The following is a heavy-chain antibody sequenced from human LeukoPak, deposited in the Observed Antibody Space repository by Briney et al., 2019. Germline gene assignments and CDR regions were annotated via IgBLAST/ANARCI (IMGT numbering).Heavy chain of an antibody. V-gene: IGHV3-23*01. CDR2: ISGSGGGT. D-gene: IGHD5-18*01. J-gene: IGHJ4*02. Sequence: PGGSLRLSCAASGFTFSSYGVSWVRQAPGKGLEWVSAISGSGGGTYYADSVKGRFTISRDNSKNTLYLQMNSLTAEDTAVYYCANFGEYSYGLHLYWGQGTLVTVSS. CDR1: GFTFSSYG. CDR3: ANFGEYSYGLHLY.